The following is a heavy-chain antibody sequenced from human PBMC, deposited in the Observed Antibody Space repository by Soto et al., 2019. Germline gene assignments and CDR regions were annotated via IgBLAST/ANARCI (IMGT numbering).Heavy chain of an antibody. CDR1: GFTFTSYA. J-gene: IGHJ4*02. CDR3: ARVPPWGNSAGDYYIQHYDS. CDR2: INGGSGNT. D-gene: IGHD3-10*01. V-gene: IGHV1-3*01. Sequence: ASVKVSCKSSGFTFTSYAIHWLRQAPGQRPQWMGWINGGSGNTKYSQDFQGRVTFTRDTFATTTYLELSSLRSEDTAVYYCARVPPWGNSAGDYYIQHYDSWGQGTPVTVSS.